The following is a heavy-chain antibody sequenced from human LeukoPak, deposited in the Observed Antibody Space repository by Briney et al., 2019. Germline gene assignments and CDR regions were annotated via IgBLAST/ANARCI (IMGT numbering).Heavy chain of an antibody. Sequence: SETLSLTCAVHGGSFSGYYWSWIRQPPGKGLEWIGEINHSGSTNYNPSLKSRVTISVDTSKNQFSLKLSSVTAADTAVYYCARRALQLWVSAQTHYFDYWGQGTLVTVSS. CDR1: GGSFSGYY. CDR2: INHSGST. J-gene: IGHJ4*02. V-gene: IGHV4-34*01. D-gene: IGHD5-18*01. CDR3: ARRALQLWVSAQTHYFDY.